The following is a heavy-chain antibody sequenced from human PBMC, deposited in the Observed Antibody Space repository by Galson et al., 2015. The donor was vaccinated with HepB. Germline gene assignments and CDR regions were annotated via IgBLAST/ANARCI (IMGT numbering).Heavy chain of an antibody. V-gene: IGHV3-30*18. CDR3: AKDRWTRRIALGGTDY. J-gene: IGHJ4*02. CDR1: GFTFSSYG. Sequence: SLRLSCAASGFTFSSYGMHWVRQAPGKGLEWLAIISYDGNEKYYADSVEGRFTVSRGNSGNTLFLVMKNLRTDDTAVYYCAKDRWTRRIALGGTDYWGRGTLVTVSS. D-gene: IGHD6-19*01. CDR2: ISYDGNEK.